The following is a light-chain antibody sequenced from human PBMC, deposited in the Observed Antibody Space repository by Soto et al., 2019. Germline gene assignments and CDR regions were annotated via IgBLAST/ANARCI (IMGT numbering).Light chain of an antibody. CDR2: GAS. CDR3: QQYGNSPLT. CDR1: QSVTSSY. J-gene: IGKJ4*01. V-gene: IGKV3-20*01. Sequence: EIVLTQSPGTLSLSPGERATLSCRASQSVTSSYLAWYQQKPGQAPRLLIYGASSRATGIPDRFSGSGSGTDFTLTIRKLEPEDFAVYYWQQYGNSPLTFGGGTKVEIK.